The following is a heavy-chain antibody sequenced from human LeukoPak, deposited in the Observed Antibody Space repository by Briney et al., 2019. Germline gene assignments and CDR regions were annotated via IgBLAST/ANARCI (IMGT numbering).Heavy chain of an antibody. Sequence: PGGSLRLSCAASGFTFSTYAMSWVRHPAGKWLEWVSAISGNGGSTYHPDSVEGRFTISRDNTKTTLYLQMNRLRAQHPAVDYCAKLYCSGDCYSFIWFDPWGQGPLVSVSS. D-gene: IGHD2-21*01. J-gene: IGHJ5*02. V-gene: IGHV3-23*01. CDR3: AKLYCSGDCYSFIWFDP. CDR1: GFTFSTYA. CDR2: ISGNGGST.